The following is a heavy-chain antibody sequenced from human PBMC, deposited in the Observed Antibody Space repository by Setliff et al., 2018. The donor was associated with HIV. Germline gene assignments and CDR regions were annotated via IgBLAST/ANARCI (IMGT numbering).Heavy chain of an antibody. CDR2: MNPNSGNT. CDR3: ARARRDSYDRGRRNHYYIDV. V-gene: IGHV1-8*02. J-gene: IGHJ6*03. Sequence: GASVKVSCKASGYRFTTYEMHWVRQAPGQGLEWMGWMNPNSGNTVYAQKFQGRVTMTRDTSISTAYMELNNLKFEDTAVYYCARARRDSYDRGRRNHYYIDVWGKGTTVTVSS. D-gene: IGHD3-22*01. CDR1: GYRFTTYE.